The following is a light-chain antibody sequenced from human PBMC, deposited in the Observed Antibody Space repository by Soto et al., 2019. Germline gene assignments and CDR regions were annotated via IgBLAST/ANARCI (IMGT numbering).Light chain of an antibody. V-gene: IGKV3-20*01. CDR3: QYYGASSWT. J-gene: IGKJ1*01. Sequence: EIVLTQSPGTLSLSPGEKATLSCRASQSVSSSFLAWYQQKPGQAPRLLIYGASTMTTGIPDRFSGGGSGSDFTLTIGRLEPEDSAVYYCQYYGASSWTFGQGTKVEIK. CDR1: QSVSSSF. CDR2: GAS.